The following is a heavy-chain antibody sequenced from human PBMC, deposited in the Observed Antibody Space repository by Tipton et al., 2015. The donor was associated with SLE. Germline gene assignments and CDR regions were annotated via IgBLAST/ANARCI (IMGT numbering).Heavy chain of an antibody. J-gene: IGHJ5*02. CDR1: GGSITTTTYY. CDR2: IYYSGTT. CDR3: ARLEDPFGIFGVPKGWFDP. D-gene: IGHD3-3*01. Sequence: TLSLTCTVSGGSITTTTYYWGWIRQSPGKEPEWIGSIYYSGTTHYTPSLKSRVTTSVDTSKNHFSLSLYSVTVEDTAVYYCARLEDPFGIFGVPKGWFDPWGQGTLVTVSS. V-gene: IGHV4-39*02.